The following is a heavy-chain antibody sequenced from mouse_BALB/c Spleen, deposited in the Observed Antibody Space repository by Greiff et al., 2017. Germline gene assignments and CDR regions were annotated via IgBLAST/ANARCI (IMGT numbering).Heavy chain of an antibody. CDR1: GFNIKDTY. D-gene: IGHD2-4*01. CDR2: IDPANGNT. CDR3: ARGITTAMDY. V-gene: IGHV14-3*02. Sequence: EVQLHQSGAELVKPGASVKLSCTASGFNIKDTYMHWVKQRPEQGLEWIGRIDPANGNTKYDPKFQGKATITADTSSNTAYLQLSSLTSEDTAVYYCARGITTAMDYWGQGTSVTVSS. J-gene: IGHJ4*01.